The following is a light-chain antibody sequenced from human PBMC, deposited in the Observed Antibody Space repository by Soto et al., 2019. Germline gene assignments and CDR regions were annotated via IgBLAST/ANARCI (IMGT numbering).Light chain of an antibody. CDR2: DAS. CDR3: QQYKDLPPWYT. J-gene: IGKJ2*01. CDR1: QSVSSR. Sequence: EIVMTQSPATLSVSPGERVTLSCRASQSVSSRLAWYQQKAGQAPRLLMYDASTRATGIPARFSGSGSGTEFTLIISSLQSEDFAVYYCQQYKDLPPWYTFGQGTKVEIK. V-gene: IGKV3-15*01.